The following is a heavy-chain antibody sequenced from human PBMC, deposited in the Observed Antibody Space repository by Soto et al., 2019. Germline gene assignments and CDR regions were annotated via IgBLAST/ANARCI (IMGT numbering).Heavy chain of an antibody. CDR2: INHRGVT. V-gene: IGHV4-34*09. CDR3: ASKISDFWSGYYDY. Sequence: PSETLSLTCAVYGGSFTSYYWSWIRQPPGKGLQWIGEINHRGVTKYNPSLKSRVTISVDTSENQFSLKLTSVTAADTAVYYCASKISDFWSGYYDYWGQGTLVTVSS. J-gene: IGHJ4*02. CDR1: GGSFTSYY. D-gene: IGHD3-3*01.